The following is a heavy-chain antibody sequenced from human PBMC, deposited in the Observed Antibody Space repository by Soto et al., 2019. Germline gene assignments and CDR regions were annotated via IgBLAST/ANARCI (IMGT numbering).Heavy chain of an antibody. V-gene: IGHV1-3*01. J-gene: IGHJ5*02. CDR2: INAGNGNT. CDR1: GYTFTSYA. D-gene: IGHD2-15*01. CDR3: ARNGYCGGGSCYYAWFDP. Sequence: QVQLVQSGAEVKKPGASVKVSCKASGYTFTSYAMHWVRQAPGQRLEWMGWINAGNGNTKYSQKFQGRVTITRDTSASTAYMELSSLRSEDTAVYYCARNGYCGGGSCYYAWFDPWGQGTLVTVSS.